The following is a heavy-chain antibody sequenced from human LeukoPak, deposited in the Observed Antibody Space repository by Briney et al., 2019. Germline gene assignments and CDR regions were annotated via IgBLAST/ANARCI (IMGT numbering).Heavy chain of an antibody. CDR3: ARSIDVTYYYYGMDV. CDR2: ISYDGSNK. CDR1: GFTFSSYA. J-gene: IGHJ6*02. D-gene: IGHD2/OR15-2a*01. Sequence: GGSLRLSCAASGFTFSSYAMHWVRQAPGKGLEWVAVISYDGSNKYYADSVKGRFTISRDNSKNTLYLQMNSLRAEDTAVYYCARSIDVTYYYYGMDVWGPGTTVTVSS. V-gene: IGHV3-30-3*01.